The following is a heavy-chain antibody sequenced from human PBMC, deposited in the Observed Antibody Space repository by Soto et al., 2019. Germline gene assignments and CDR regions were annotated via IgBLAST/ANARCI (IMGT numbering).Heavy chain of an antibody. Sequence: ASVKVSCKASGYTFTGYYMHWVRQAPGQGLEWMGWINPNSGGTNYAQKFQGWVTMTRDTSISTAYMELSRLRSDDTAVYYCARDRVGATDDAFDIWGQGTMVTVSS. D-gene: IGHD1-26*01. CDR2: INPNSGGT. J-gene: IGHJ3*02. CDR3: ARDRVGATDDAFDI. CDR1: GYTFTGYY. V-gene: IGHV1-2*04.